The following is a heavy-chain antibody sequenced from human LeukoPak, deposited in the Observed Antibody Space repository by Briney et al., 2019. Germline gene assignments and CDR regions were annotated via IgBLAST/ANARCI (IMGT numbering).Heavy chain of an antibody. V-gene: IGHV6-1*01. CDR3: AREQTGTYYYGSGSYRTVDP. Sequence: SQTLSLTCAISGDSVSSNSAAWNWIRQSPSRGLEWLGRTYYRSKWYNDYAVSVKSRITINPDTSKNQFSLQLNSVTPEDTAVYYCAREQTGTYYYGSGSYRTVDPWGQGTLVTVSS. CDR2: TYYRSKWYN. J-gene: IGHJ5*02. CDR1: GDSVSSNSAA. D-gene: IGHD3-10*01.